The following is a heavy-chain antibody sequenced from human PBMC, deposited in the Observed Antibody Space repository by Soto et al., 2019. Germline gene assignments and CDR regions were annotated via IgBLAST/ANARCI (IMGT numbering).Heavy chain of an antibody. J-gene: IGHJ6*02. CDR1: GFPVSSYA. CDR3: ATSTVAFIYYYYPPDA. CDR2: ISYDGSNK. D-gene: IGHD6-19*01. Sequence: GGCLRLSWAACGFPVSSYAIHWVRQAPGKGLEWVAVISYDGSNKYYADSVKGRFTISRDNSKNTLYLQMNSLRAEDTAVYYCATSTVAFIYYYYPPDATGQPTTVT. V-gene: IGHV3-30-3*02.